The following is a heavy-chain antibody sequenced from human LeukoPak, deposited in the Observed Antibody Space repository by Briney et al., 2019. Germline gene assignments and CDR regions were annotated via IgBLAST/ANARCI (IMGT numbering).Heavy chain of an antibody. CDR2: ISWNSGSI. Sequence: GGSLRLSCAASGFTFDDYARHWVRQAPGKGLEWVSGISWNSGSIGYADSVKGRFTISRYNAKNSLYLQMNSLRVEDMALYYCAKGSGSYFYYYMDVWGKGTTVTVSS. V-gene: IGHV3-9*03. CDR3: AKGSGSYFYYYMDV. CDR1: GFTFDDYA. J-gene: IGHJ6*03. D-gene: IGHD3-10*01.